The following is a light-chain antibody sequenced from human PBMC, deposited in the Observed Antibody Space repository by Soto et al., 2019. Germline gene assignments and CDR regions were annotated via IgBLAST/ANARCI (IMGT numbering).Light chain of an antibody. V-gene: IGLV1-40*01. CDR1: SSNIGAGYD. CDR2: ANS. Sequence: QSVLAEPPWVSGAPGQRVTISCTGSSSNIGAGYDVHWYQQLPGTAPKLLIYANSNRPSGVPGRFSGSKSGTSASLAITGLQAEDEADYYCQSYDSCLSGYVFGTGTKVTVL. J-gene: IGLJ1*01. CDR3: QSYDSCLSGYV.